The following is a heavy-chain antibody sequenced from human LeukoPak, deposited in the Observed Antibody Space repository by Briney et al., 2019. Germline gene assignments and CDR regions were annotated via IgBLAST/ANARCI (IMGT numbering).Heavy chain of an antibody. J-gene: IGHJ4*02. CDR3: ARDSGSYST. CDR2: IYYSGST. V-gene: IGHV4-39*07. Sequence: PSETLSLTCTVSGVSISSTSYYWGWIRQPPGKGLEWIGSIYYSGSTNYNPSLKSRVTISVDTSKNQFSLKLSSVTAADTAVYYCARDSGSYSTWGQGTLVTVSS. D-gene: IGHD3-10*01. CDR1: GVSISSTSYY.